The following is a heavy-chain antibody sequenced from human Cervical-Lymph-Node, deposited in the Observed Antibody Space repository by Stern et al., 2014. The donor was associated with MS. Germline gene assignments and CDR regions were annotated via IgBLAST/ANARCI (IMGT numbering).Heavy chain of an antibody. V-gene: IGHV1-46*01. CDR2: INPSGGST. J-gene: IGHJ4*02. Sequence: VQLVESGAEVKKPGASVKVSCKASGYTFTSYYMHWVRQAPGQGLEWMGIINPSGGSTSYAQKFQGRVTMTRDTSTSTVYMELSSLRSEDTAVYYCARDSGSYSSSSTENSYGSGSIDYWGQGTLVTVSS. CDR1: GYTFTSYY. D-gene: IGHD6-6*01. CDR3: ARDSGSYSSSSTENSYGSGSIDY.